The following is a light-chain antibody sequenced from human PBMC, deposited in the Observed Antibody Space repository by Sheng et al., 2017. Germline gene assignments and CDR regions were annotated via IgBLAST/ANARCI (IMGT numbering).Light chain of an antibody. CDR3: QQYQTEPWT. Sequence: AIQLTQSPSSLSASVGDRVTITCRASQGISSALAWYQQKPGKAPKLLIYDASSLESGVPSRFSGSGSGTEFTLTINSLQPDDFATYFCQQYQTEPWTFGQGTKVEVK. V-gene: IGKV1-13*02. J-gene: IGKJ1*01. CDR1: QGISSA. CDR2: DAS.